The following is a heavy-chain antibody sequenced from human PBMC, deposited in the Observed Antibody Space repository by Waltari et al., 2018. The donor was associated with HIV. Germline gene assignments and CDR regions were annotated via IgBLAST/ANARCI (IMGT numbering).Heavy chain of an antibody. CDR3: VKERGPFNGFDI. Sequence: QLYLMESGVAVVQTGWSLNLSCAASGCTFRSYGMHWVRQAPGKGLEWVAVIWFDGYNKFYADSVRGRFTFSRDNSKYTLSLQMNSLRAEDTALYYCVKERGPFNGFDIWGQGTMVTVSS. CDR2: IWFDGYNK. D-gene: IGHD3-16*01. CDR1: GCTFRSYG. J-gene: IGHJ3*02. V-gene: IGHV3-33*06.